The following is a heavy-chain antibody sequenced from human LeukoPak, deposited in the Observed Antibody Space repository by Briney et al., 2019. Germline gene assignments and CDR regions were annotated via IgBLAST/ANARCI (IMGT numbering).Heavy chain of an antibody. CDR1: GFTFSSYA. CDR2: ISSNGGST. J-gene: IGHJ4*02. Sequence: PGGSLRLSCSASGFTFSSYAMHWVRQAPGKGPEYVSAISSNGGSTYYADSVEGRFTISRDNSKNTLYLQMSSLRAEDTAVYYCVKVGGIAVAGTPDWGQGTLVTVSS. V-gene: IGHV3-64D*09. CDR3: VKVGGIAVAGTPD. D-gene: IGHD6-19*01.